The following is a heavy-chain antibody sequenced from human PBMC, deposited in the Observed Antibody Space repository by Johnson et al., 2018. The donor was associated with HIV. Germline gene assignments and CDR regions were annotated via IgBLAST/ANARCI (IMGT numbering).Heavy chain of an antibody. J-gene: IGHJ3*02. CDR1: GFTFDDYT. CDR2: ISWDGGST. Sequence: LVESGGGVVRPGGSLRLSCAASGFTFDDYTMHWVRQSPGKGLEWVYLISWDGGSTYYADSVKGRFTISRDNSKNSLYLQMNSLRTEDTALYYCAKGASRSDHGAFDIWGQGTIVTVSS. CDR3: AKGASRSDHGAFDI. V-gene: IGHV3-43*01. D-gene: IGHD6-6*01.